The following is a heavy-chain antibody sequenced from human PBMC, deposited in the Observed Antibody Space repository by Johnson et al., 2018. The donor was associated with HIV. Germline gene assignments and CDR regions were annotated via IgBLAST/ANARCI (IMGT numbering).Heavy chain of an antibody. D-gene: IGHD5-24*01. V-gene: IGHV3-23*04. CDR1: GFTFSSYW. CDR3: ARQSLRAFDI. J-gene: IGHJ3*02. Sequence: VQLVESGGGVVQPGRSLRLSCAASGFTFSSYWMSWVRQAPGKGLEWVSAISGSGGSTYYADSVKGRFTISRDSSKNTLFLQMNSLRAEDTAVYYCARQSLRAFDIWGQGTMVTVSS. CDR2: ISGSGGST.